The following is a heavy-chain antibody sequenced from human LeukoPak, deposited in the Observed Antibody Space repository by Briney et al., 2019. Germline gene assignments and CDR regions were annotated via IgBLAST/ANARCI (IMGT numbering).Heavy chain of an antibody. V-gene: IGHV1-69*05. CDR1: GGTFIRHA. J-gene: IGHJ4*02. CDR2: LIPVFGTT. CDR3: ARAIAAAGTGGVDY. D-gene: IGHD6-13*01. Sequence: AVTVSFMGSGGTFIRHAMSGVGPARGQGGEGVGGLIPVFGTTNYTERFQGRVTITTHESTRTSYMELRSLKSDDTAVYYCARAIAAAGTGGVDYWGQGTLVTVSS.